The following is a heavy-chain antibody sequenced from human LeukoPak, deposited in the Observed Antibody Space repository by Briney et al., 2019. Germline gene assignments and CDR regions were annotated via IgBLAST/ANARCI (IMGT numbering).Heavy chain of an antibody. D-gene: IGHD2-15*01. CDR3: ATVNVPATSY. Sequence: PGGSLRLSCAASGFTFSSYWVHWVRQAPGKGLVWVSRINSDGSTTNYADSVKGRFTISRDNAKNTLYLEMNSLRDEDTAMYYCATVNVPATSYWGQGTLVTVSS. J-gene: IGHJ4*02. V-gene: IGHV3-74*01. CDR1: GFTFSSYW. CDR2: INSDGSTT.